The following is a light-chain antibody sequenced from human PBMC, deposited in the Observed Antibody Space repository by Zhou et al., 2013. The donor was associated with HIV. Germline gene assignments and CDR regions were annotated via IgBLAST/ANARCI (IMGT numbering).Light chain of an antibody. Sequence: EIVMTQSPDTLSVSPGERATLSCRASESVDGHLAWYQQKPGQAPRLLIYDASNRATGIPARFSGSGSGTDFTLSISSLEPEDFAVYYCQQRSNWPMYTFGQGTKLEIK. CDR3: QQRSNWPMYT. CDR2: DAS. J-gene: IGKJ2*01. CDR1: ESVDGH. V-gene: IGKV3-11*01.